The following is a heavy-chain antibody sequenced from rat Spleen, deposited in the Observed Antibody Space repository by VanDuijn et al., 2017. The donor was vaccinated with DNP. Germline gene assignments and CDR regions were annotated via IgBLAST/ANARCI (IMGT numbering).Heavy chain of an antibody. J-gene: IGHJ2*01. Sequence: EVQLVESGGGLVQPGRSLKLSCAASGLTFSDYNMAWVRQAPTKGLEWVAYISYDGGNTYYGDSVKGRFTVSRDNAKSTLYLQMDSLRSEDTATYYCARVHYAYKGYYFDYWGQGVMVSVSS. CDR2: ISYDGGNT. V-gene: IGHV5-7*01. D-gene: IGHD1-11*01. CDR3: ARVHYAYKGYYFDY. CDR1: GLTFSDYN.